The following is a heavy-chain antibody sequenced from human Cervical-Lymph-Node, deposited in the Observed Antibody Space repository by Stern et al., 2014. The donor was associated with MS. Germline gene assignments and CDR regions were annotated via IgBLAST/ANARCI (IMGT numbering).Heavy chain of an antibody. CDR3: ARTSYYSDSGTWVGWFDP. CDR1: GFSLNNPTMG. Sequence: QVTLKESGPVLVKPTETLTLTCTVSGFSLNNPTMGVSWIRQPPGKALEWLAHIFSNDEKSYSTSLKSRLTISKDISKSQVVLTMSNMDLVDTATYSCARTSYYSDSGTWVGWFDPWGQGTLVTVSS. J-gene: IGHJ5*02. CDR2: IFSNDEK. D-gene: IGHD3-10*01. V-gene: IGHV2-26*01.